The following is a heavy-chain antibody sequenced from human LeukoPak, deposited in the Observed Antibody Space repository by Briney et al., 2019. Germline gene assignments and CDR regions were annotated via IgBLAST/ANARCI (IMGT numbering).Heavy chain of an antibody. CDR2: ISSNGGST. CDR3: ARQGPSGYYNY. J-gene: IGHJ4*02. CDR1: GLTFSSYA. Sequence: GGSLRLSCAASGLTFSSYAMSWVRQAPGKGLEYVSAISSNGGSTYYANSVKGRFTISRDNSKNTLYLQMGSLRAEDMAVYYCARQGPSGYYNYWGQGTLVTVSS. D-gene: IGHD3-22*01. V-gene: IGHV3-64*01.